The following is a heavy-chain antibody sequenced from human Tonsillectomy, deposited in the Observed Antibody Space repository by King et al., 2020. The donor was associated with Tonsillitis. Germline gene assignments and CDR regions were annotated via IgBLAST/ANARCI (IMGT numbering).Heavy chain of an antibody. CDR3: AKADKRGHRDGIDY. V-gene: IGHV3-23*04. J-gene: IGHJ4*02. D-gene: IGHD1-14*01. CDR1: GFTFSHYA. Sequence: VQLVESGGGLVQPGGSLRLSCAASGFTFSHYAMSWVRQAPGKGLEWVSAITGSVGTTYYADSVKGRFTISRDNSKNTLYLQMNSLRAEHTAVYYCAKADKRGHRDGIDYWGQGTLVTVSS. CDR2: ITGSVGTT.